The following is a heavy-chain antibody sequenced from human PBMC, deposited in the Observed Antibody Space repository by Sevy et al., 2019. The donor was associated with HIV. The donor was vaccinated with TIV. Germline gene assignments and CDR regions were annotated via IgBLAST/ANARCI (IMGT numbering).Heavy chain of an antibody. D-gene: IGHD1-26*01. CDR2: IYYSGST. Sequence: SETLSLTCTVSGGSISSSSYYWGWIRQPPGKGLEWIGSIYYSGSTYYNPSLKSRVTISVDTSKTQFSLKLSSVTAAATAVYYCARSLGGLGGAKGLDAFDIWGQGTMVTVSS. J-gene: IGHJ3*02. CDR1: GGSISSSSYY. V-gene: IGHV4-39*01. CDR3: ARSLGGLGGAKGLDAFDI.